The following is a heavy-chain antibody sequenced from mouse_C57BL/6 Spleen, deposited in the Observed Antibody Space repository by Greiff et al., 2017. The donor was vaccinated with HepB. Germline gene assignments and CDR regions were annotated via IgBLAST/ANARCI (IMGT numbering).Heavy chain of an antibody. D-gene: IGHD2-2*01. CDR1: GYSITSGYY. J-gene: IGHJ4*01. Sequence: ESGPGLVKPSQSLSLTCSVTGYSITSGYYWNWIRQFPGNKLEWMGYISYDGSNNYNPSLKNRISITRDTSKNQFFLKLNSVTTEDTATYYCARTNGYDGDYAMDYWGQGTSVTVSS. CDR2: ISYDGSN. CDR3: ARTNGYDGDYAMDY. V-gene: IGHV3-6*01.